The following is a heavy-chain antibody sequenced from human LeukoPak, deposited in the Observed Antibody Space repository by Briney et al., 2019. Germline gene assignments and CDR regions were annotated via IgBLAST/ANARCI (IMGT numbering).Heavy chain of an antibody. CDR3: TTGTWIQLWVPDF. CDR1: GFTFTNAC. CDR2: IKSKTDGGTT. V-gene: IGHV3-15*01. J-gene: IGHJ4*02. D-gene: IGHD5-18*01. Sequence: GGSLRLSCAASGFTFTNACMSWVRQAPGKGLEWVGHIKSKTDGGTTDFAAPVKGRFTISRDDSKNTLFLQMNSLKTEDTAVYYCTTGTWIQLWVPDFWGQGTLVTVSS.